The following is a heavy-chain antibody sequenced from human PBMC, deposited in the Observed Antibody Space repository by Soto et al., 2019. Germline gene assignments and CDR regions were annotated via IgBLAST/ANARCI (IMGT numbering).Heavy chain of an antibody. J-gene: IGHJ4*02. CDR3: AKDRTVTTGNFDY. CDR1: GFTFSSYG. V-gene: IGHV3-30*18. CDR2: ISYDGSNK. D-gene: IGHD4-17*01. Sequence: GGSLRLSCAASGFTFSSYGMHWVRQAPGKGLEWVAVISYDGSNKYYADSVKGRFTTSRDNSKNTLYLQMNSLRAEDTAVYYCAKDRTVTTGNFDYWGQGTLVTVSS.